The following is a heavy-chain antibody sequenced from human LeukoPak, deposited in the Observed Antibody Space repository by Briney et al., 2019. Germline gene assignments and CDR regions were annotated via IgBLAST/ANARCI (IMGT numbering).Heavy chain of an antibody. CDR3: AKGFSSSWYTVTYTPLYNY. CDR2: ISHSGGYT. Sequence: GESLRLSCAASGFTFSSYTMSWVRQAPGKGLKWVSSISHSGGYTFYADSVKGRFTISRDNSKNTLYLQMNNLRAEDTAVYYCAKGFSSSWYTVTYTPLYNYWGQGTLVSVSS. CDR1: GFTFSSYT. J-gene: IGHJ4*02. D-gene: IGHD6-13*01. V-gene: IGHV3-23*01.